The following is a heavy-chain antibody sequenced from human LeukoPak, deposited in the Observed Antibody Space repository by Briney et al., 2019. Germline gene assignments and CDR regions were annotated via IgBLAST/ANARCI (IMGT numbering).Heavy chain of an antibody. Sequence: GGSLRLSCAASGFTLDDYGMSWVRQAPGKGLEWVSGFNWNGGSTGYADSVKGRFTISRDNSKNTLYLQMNSLRAEDTAVYYCAKEIWPTVTIPGWTYFDYWGQGTRVTVSS. V-gene: IGHV3-20*04. CDR2: FNWNGGST. D-gene: IGHD4-17*01. CDR3: AKEIWPTVTIPGWTYFDY. J-gene: IGHJ4*02. CDR1: GFTLDDYG.